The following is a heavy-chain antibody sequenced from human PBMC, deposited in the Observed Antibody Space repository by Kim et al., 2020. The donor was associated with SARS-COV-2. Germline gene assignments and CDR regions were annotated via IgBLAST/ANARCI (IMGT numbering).Heavy chain of an antibody. J-gene: IGHJ6*02. CDR1: DFTFSGYA. V-gene: IGHV3-30*04. CDR2: VSYDGSNE. CDR3: ASPAITLVRGVSSV. D-gene: IGHD3-10*01. Sequence: GGSLRLSCEASDFTFSGYAMHWVRQAPGKGLEWVALVSYDGSNEYYADSVKGRFTISRDNSKNTIYLQMNSLTAEDTAVYYCASPAITLVRGVSSVWGQGTPVTVSS.